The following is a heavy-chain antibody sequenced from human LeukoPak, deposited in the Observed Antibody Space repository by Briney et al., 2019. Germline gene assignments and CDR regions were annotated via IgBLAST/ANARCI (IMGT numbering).Heavy chain of an antibody. V-gene: IGHV4-39*01. CDR3: ARHNEGIYFDY. D-gene: IGHD2-8*01. Sequence: SETLYLTCTVSGGSISSSSYYWGWIRQPPGKGLEWIGSIYYSGSTYYNPSLKSRVTISVDTSKNQFSLKLSSVTAADTAVYYCARHNEGIYFDYWGQGTLVTVSS. CDR1: GGSISSSSYY. CDR2: IYYSGST. J-gene: IGHJ4*02.